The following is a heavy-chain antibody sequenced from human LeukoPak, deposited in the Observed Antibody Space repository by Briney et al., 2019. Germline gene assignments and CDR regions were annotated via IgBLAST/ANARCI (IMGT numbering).Heavy chain of an antibody. J-gene: IGHJ4*02. CDR1: GGTFSTYA. D-gene: IGHD6-13*01. Sequence: SVKVSCKASGGTFSTYAISWVRQAPGQGLEWVGGIVPILGTANYAQNFQGRVTITADRSTTTAYMELSSLRSEDTAVYYCARVPQGSSWPYYFDYWGQGTLVTVSS. CDR2: IVPILGTA. V-gene: IGHV1-69*10. CDR3: ARVPQGSSWPYYFDY.